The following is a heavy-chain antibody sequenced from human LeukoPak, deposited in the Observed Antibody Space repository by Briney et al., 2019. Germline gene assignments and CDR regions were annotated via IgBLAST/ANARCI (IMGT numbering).Heavy chain of an antibody. V-gene: IGHV3-21*05. J-gene: IGHJ4*02. D-gene: IGHD5-18*01. Sequence: GGSLRLSCAASGFTLSHYGTHWVRQAPGKGLEWVSYISNRDKDTNYADSVKGRFTISRDNAKNSLYLQMNSLRAEDTAVYYCAREGLGYGDFDYWGQGTLVTVSS. CDR1: GFTLSHYG. CDR3: AREGLGYGDFDY. CDR2: ISNRDKDT.